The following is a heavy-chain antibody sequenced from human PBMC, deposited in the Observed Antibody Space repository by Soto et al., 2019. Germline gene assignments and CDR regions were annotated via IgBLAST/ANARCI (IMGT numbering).Heavy chain of an antibody. Sequence: GGSLRLSCAASGFTFSSYSMNWVRQAPGKGLEWVSYISSSSSTIYYADSVKGRFTISRDNAKNSLYLQMNSLRAEDTAVYYCARDAEQTGTTQKIKFDYWGQGTLVTVSS. CDR3: ARDAEQTGTTQKIKFDY. J-gene: IGHJ4*02. CDR1: GFTFSSYS. V-gene: IGHV3-48*01. CDR2: ISSSSSTI. D-gene: IGHD1-7*01.